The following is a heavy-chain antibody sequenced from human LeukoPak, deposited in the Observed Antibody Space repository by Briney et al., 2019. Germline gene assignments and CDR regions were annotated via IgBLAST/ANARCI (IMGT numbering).Heavy chain of an antibody. D-gene: IGHD6-6*01. Sequence: GGSLRLSCAASGFTFSSYGMHWVRQAPGKGLEWVAVIWYDGSNKYYADSVKGRFTIPRDNSKNTLYLQMNSLRAEDTAVYYCAKDSQLVPYYYYYMDVWGKGTTVTVSS. CDR2: IWYDGSNK. CDR3: AKDSQLVPYYYYYMDV. CDR1: GFTFSSYG. V-gene: IGHV3-30*02. J-gene: IGHJ6*03.